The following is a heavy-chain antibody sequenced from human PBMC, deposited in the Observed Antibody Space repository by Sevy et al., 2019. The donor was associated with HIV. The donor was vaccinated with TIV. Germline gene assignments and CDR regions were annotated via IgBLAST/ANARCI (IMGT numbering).Heavy chain of an antibody. CDR1: GFTFSYAW. D-gene: IGHD2-8*02. CDR3: NTDPIILLLVTNGLDV. V-gene: IGHV3-15*01. Sequence: GGSLRLTCAASGFTFSYAWMSWVRQAPGKGLEWIGRIKAKADGGTIEYAEPVKGRFTISRDDSKNTLYLQMNSLKTEDTAVYYCNTDPIILLLVTNGLDVWGQGTTVTVSS. J-gene: IGHJ6*02. CDR2: IKAKADGGTI.